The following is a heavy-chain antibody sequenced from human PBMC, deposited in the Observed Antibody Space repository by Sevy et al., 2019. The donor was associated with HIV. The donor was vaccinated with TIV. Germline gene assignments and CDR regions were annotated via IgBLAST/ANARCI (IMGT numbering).Heavy chain of an antibody. CDR3: AKDQGGYSYGLPGYYYYGMDV. D-gene: IGHD5-18*01. J-gene: IGHJ6*02. V-gene: IGHV3-30*18. CDR2: ISYDGSNK. CDR1: GFTFSSYG. Sequence: GGSLRLSCAASGFTFSSYGMHWVRQAPGKGLEWVAVISYDGSNKYYAYSVKGRFTISRDNSKNTLSLQMNSLRAEDTAVYYCAKDQGGYSYGLPGYYYYGMDVWGQGTTVTVSS.